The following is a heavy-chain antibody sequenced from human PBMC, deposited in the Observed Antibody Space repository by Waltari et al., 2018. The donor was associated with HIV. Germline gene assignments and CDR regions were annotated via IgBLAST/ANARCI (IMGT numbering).Heavy chain of an antibody. CDR2: ISGSGGST. CDR3: AKGTRSGYSGRPTAFDI. D-gene: IGHD1-26*01. CDR1: GFTFSSYA. J-gene: IGHJ3*02. Sequence: EVQLLESGGGLVQPGGSLRLSCAASGFTFSSYAMSWVRQAPGKGLEWVSAISGSGGSTYYADSVKGRFTISRDNSKNTLYLQMNSLRAEDTAVYYCAKGTRSGYSGRPTAFDIWGQGTMVTVSS. V-gene: IGHV3-23*01.